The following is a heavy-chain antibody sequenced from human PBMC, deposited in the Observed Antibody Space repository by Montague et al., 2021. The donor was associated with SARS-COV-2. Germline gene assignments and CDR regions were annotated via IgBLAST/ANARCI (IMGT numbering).Heavy chain of an antibody. CDR3: ARRSRVVAAIWALRTSLSSWFDP. Sequence: SETLSLTCAVYGGSFSSYYWSWIRQPLGKGLEWIGEINHSGSTNYNPSXXSRVTISVDTSKNQFSLKLSSVTAADTAVYYCARRSRVVAAIWALRTSLSSWFDPWGQGTLVTVSS. V-gene: IGHV4-34*01. J-gene: IGHJ5*02. CDR1: GGSFSSYY. D-gene: IGHD2-21*02. CDR2: INHSGST.